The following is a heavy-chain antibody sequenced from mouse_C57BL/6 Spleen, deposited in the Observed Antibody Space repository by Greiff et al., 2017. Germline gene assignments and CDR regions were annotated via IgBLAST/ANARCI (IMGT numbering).Heavy chain of an antibody. D-gene: IGHD1-1*01. V-gene: IGHV1-61*01. CDR1: GYTFTSYW. CDR2: IYPSDSET. CDR3: ARNYGSSYDYAMDY. Sequence: QVQLQQPGAELVRPGSSVKLSCKASGYTFTSYWMDWVKQRPGQGLEWIGNIYPSDSETHYNQKFKDKATLTVDKSSSTAYMQLSSLASEDSAVYYCARNYGSSYDYAMDYWGQGTSGTVSS. J-gene: IGHJ4*01.